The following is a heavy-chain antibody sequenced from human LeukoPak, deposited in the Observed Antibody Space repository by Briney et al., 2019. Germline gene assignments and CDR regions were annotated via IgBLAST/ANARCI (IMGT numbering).Heavy chain of an antibody. V-gene: IGHV1-18*01. Sequence: GASVKVSCKASGYTFVTYGINWVRQAPEQGPEWIGWISTYNGNTKYALKFQDRVTLTRDTSTTTAYMELKSLTSDDRAVYYCARASFDHWGQGTLVIVSS. CDR1: GYTFVTYG. J-gene: IGHJ4*02. CDR3: ARASFDH. CDR2: ISTYNGNT.